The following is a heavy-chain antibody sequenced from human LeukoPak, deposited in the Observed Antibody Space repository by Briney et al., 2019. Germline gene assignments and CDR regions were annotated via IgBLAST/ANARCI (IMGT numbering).Heavy chain of an antibody. CDR1: GFTFSSYA. CDR3: ARDDQTYFDY. J-gene: IGHJ4*02. D-gene: IGHD2-2*01. CDR2: ISYDGSNK. V-gene: IGHV3-30-3*01. Sequence: GGSLRLSCAASGFTFSSYAMHGVRQAPGKGLEWVAVISYDGSNKYYADSVKGRFTISRDNSKNTLYLQMNSLRAEDTAVYYCARDDQTYFDYWGQGTLVTVSS.